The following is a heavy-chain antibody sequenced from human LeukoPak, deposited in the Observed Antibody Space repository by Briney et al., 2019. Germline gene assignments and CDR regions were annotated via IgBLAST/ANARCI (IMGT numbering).Heavy chain of an antibody. CDR1: GYTFTNYA. Sequence: ASVKVSCKASGYTFTNYAMNWVRQAPGQGLEWMGWINTNTGNPTYAQGFTGRFVFSLDTSVSTAYLQISSLKAEDTAVYYCARRPTWDYYYYMDVWGKGTTVTVSS. CDR3: ARRPTWDYYYYMDV. V-gene: IGHV7-4-1*02. J-gene: IGHJ6*03. CDR2: INTNTGNP.